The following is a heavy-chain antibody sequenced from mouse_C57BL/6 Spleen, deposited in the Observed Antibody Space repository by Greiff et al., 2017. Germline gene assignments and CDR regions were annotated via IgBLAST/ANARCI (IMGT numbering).Heavy chain of an antibody. V-gene: IGHV3-6*01. J-gene: IGHJ1*03. CDR2: ISYDGSN. CDR3: ASYYATGYCDV. Sequence: EVKLQESGPGLVKPSQSLSLTCSVTGYSITSGYYWNWIRQFPGNKLEWMGYISYDGSNNYNPSLKNRISITRDTSKNQFFLKLNSVTTEDTATYYCASYYATGYCDVWGTGTTVTGAS. CDR1: GYSITSGYY. D-gene: IGHD1-1*02.